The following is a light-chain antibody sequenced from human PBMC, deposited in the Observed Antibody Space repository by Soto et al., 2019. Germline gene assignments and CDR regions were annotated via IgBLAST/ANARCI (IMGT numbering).Light chain of an antibody. V-gene: IGKV1-33*01. CDR3: QQYDGLPPL. CDR1: QDINTS. CDR2: DAS. J-gene: IGKJ5*01. Sequence: DIQMTQSPSSLSASVGDRVTITCQASQDINTSLNWFQQKPGKAPKLLIYDASNLETGVPSRFSGSGSGTDFTFTISSLQPEDTATYYCQQYDGLPPLFGQGTRLEI.